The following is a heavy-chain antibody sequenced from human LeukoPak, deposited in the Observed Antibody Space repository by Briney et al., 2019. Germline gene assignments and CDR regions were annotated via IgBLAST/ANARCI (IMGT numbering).Heavy chain of an antibody. V-gene: IGHV3-23*01. Sequence: GGSLRLSRAASGFTFSSYAMSWVRQAPGKGLEWVSAISGSGGSTYYADSVKGRFTISRDNSKNTLYLQMNSLRAEDTAVYYCAKGVTMVRGVIMDYWGQGTLVTVSS. J-gene: IGHJ4*02. CDR1: GFTFSSYA. D-gene: IGHD3-10*01. CDR2: ISGSGGST. CDR3: AKGVTMVRGVIMDY.